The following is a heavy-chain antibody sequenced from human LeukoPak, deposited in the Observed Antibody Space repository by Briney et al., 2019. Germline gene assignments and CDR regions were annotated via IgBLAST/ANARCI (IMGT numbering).Heavy chain of an antibody. J-gene: IGHJ4*02. CDR1: GFTFSSYE. Sequence: GGSLTLSCAASGFTFSSYEMNWVRQAPGKGLEWVSYISSSGSTIYYADSVKGRFTISRDNAKNSLYLQMNSLRAEDTAVYYCARDQTYYYDSSGYRGLDYWGQGTLVTVSS. CDR2: ISSSGSTI. CDR3: ARDQTYYYDSSGYRGLDY. D-gene: IGHD3-22*01. V-gene: IGHV3-48*03.